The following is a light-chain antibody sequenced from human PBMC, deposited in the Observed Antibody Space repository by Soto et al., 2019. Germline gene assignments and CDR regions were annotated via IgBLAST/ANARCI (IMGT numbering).Light chain of an antibody. CDR2: DVT. J-gene: IGLJ2*01. CDR3: SSYTGSNPLV. V-gene: IGLV2-14*03. Sequence: QSALTPPASVSGSPGQSITISCTATSGDIGDYNYVSWYQQHPDKAPKLMIFDVTDRPSGVSHRFSGSKSGNTASLTISVLQAEDEADYYCSSYTGSNPLVFGGGTKLTVL. CDR1: SGDIGDYNY.